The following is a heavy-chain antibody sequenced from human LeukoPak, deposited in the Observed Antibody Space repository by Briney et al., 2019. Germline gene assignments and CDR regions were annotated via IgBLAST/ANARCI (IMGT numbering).Heavy chain of an antibody. CDR2: IQQDGSEK. D-gene: IGHD6-19*01. Sequence: GGSLRLSGAASGFSCSSYWMSWVRQAPGKGLEWVANIQQDGSEKYYVDSVKGRFTISRDNAKNSLYLQMNSLRAEDTAVYYCARGRRSDSSGPPYFDYWGQGTLVTVSS. CDR1: GFSCSSYW. V-gene: IGHV3-7*01. J-gene: IGHJ4*02. CDR3: ARGRRSDSSGPPYFDY.